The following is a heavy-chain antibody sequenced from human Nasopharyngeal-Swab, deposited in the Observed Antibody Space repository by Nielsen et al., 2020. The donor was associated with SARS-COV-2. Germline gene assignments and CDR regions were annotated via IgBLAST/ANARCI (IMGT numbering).Heavy chain of an antibody. CDR1: GGSTTSSRHR. CDR3: ARLDPFGSEDK. D-gene: IGHD3-3*01. V-gene: IGHV4-39*02. CDR2: ILVNRYT. J-gene: IGHJ4*02. Sequence: SDPLSLTCTVPGGSTTSSRHRWGWIRQPPGKGLQWIGQILVNRYTEYHPSVRGRITVYADTSENYFSLRLSSVTAADTAVYYCARLDPFGSEDKWGQGTLVTVSS.